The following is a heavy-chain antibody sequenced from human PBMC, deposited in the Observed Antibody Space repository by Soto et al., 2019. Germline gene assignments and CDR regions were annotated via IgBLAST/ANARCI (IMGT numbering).Heavy chain of an antibody. V-gene: IGHV4-59*01. CDR1: GGSISSYY. CDR2: IYYSGST. D-gene: IGHD4-17*01. J-gene: IGHJ4*02. Sequence: LSLTCTVSGGSISSYYWSWIRQPPGKGLEWIGYIYYSGSTNYNPSLKSRVTISVDTSKNQFSLKLSSVTAADTAVYYCARGPHDYGDYGAVEYFDYWGQGTLVTVSS. CDR3: ARGPHDYGDYGAVEYFDY.